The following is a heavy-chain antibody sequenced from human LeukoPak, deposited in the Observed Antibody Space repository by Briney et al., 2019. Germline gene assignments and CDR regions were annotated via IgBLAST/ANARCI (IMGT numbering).Heavy chain of an antibody. D-gene: IGHD3-10*01. CDR3: ARVLTLGVRAPGY. V-gene: IGHV1-46*01. CDR1: GFTFTSYY. CDR2: INPSGGST. Sequence: ASVKVSCKASGFTFTSYYMHWVRQAPGQGLEWMGIINPSGGSTSYAQKFQGRVTMTRDMSTSTVYMELSSLRSDDTAVYYRARVLTLGVRAPGYWGQGTLVTVSS. J-gene: IGHJ4*02.